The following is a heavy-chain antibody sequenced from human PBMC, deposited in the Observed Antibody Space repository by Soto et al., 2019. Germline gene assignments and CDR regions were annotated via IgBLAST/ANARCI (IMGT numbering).Heavy chain of an antibody. V-gene: IGHV1-8*01. CDR1: GYTFTTSD. Sequence: QVQLVQSGAEVKKPGASVKVSCKASGYTFTTSDINWVRQATGQGLEWMGWMNPNSGNTGYAQKFQGRLTMTRNTAISTAYMELSSLTSVDTAVYYCARRLGYNRFDHWGQGTLVTVSS. CDR2: MNPNSGNT. D-gene: IGHD5-12*01. CDR3: ARRLGYNRFDH. J-gene: IGHJ4*02.